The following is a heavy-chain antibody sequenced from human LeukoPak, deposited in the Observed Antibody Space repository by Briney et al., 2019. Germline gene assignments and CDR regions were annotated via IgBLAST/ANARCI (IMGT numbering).Heavy chain of an antibody. Sequence: GGSLRLSCAASGFTFSKAWMTWVRQSAGKGLEWVGRIKSRADGGTTDYPAPVKGRFTISRDDGKNTVYLEINSLTTEDSAVYYCTTVGSSWGFDYWGQGTLVTVSS. CDR2: IKSRADGGTT. D-gene: IGHD6-13*01. J-gene: IGHJ4*02. CDR3: TTVGSSWGFDY. CDR1: GFTFSKAW. V-gene: IGHV3-15*01.